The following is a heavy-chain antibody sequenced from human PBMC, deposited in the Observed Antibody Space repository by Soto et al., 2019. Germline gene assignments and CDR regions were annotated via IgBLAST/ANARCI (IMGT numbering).Heavy chain of an antibody. J-gene: IGHJ4*02. CDR3: STDESELELYYFDY. V-gene: IGHV3-15*01. Sequence: GGSLILSCAASGFTSSNAWMSWGRQAPGKGMEWVGRIKSKTDGGTTDYAAPVTGRFTISRDDSKNTLYLQMNSLKTEETAVYYCSTDESELELYYFDYWGQGTQVTISS. CDR2: IKSKTDGGTT. D-gene: IGHD1-7*01. CDR1: GFTSSNAW.